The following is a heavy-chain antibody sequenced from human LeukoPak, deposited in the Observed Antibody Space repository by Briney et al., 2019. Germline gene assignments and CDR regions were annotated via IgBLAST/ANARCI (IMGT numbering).Heavy chain of an antibody. CDR1: GYRLRNHG. CDR2: IGADSGDTHGDT. V-gene: IGHV1-18*01. J-gene: IGHJ2*01. D-gene: IGHD4-11*01. Sequence: EASVKVSCKASGYRLRNHGISWVRQAPGQGLDWMGWIGADSGDTHGDTHYAEKLQGRVTMTTDTSTDTAYMDLRSLTSDDTAVYYCARGSSPYNWYFDLWGRGTLVTVSS. CDR3: ARGSSPYNWYFDL.